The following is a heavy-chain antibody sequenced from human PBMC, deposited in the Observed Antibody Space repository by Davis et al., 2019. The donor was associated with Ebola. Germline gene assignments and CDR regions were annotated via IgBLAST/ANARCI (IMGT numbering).Heavy chain of an antibody. CDR3: ASPPGGWYIF. Sequence: PGGSLRLSCAASGFTFSSYSMNWVRQAPGKGLEWVSSISSSSSYIYYADSVKGRFTISRDNAKNSLYLQMNSLRAEDTAVYYCASPPGGWYIFWGQGTLVTVSS. J-gene: IGHJ4*02. CDR2: ISSSSSYI. D-gene: IGHD6-19*01. CDR1: GFTFSSYS. V-gene: IGHV3-21*01.